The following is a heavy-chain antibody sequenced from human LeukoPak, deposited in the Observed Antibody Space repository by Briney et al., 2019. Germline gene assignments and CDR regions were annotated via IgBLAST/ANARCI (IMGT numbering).Heavy chain of an antibody. CDR1: GFTFDDYA. V-gene: IGHV3-9*01. D-gene: IGHD6-19*01. Sequence: PGRSLRLSCAASGFTFDDYAMHWVRQAPGKGLGWVSGISWNSGSIGYADSVKGRFTISRDNAKNSLYLQMNSLRAEDTALYYCARLVSSGWPYYFDYWGQGTLVTVSS. CDR3: ARLVSSGWPYYFDY. J-gene: IGHJ4*02. CDR2: ISWNSGSI.